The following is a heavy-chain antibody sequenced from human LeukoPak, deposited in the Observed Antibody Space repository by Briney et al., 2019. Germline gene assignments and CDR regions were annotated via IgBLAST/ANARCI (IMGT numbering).Heavy chain of an antibody. CDR2: ISYDGSNK. Sequence: GGSLRLSCAASGFTFSSYAMHWVRQAPGKGLEWVAVISYDGSNKYYADSVKGRFTISRDNSKNTLYLQMNSLRAEDTAVYYCARDWGAWGATRDYFDYWGQGTLVTVSS. J-gene: IGHJ4*02. CDR3: ARDWGAWGATRDYFDY. V-gene: IGHV3-30-3*01. CDR1: GFTFSSYA. D-gene: IGHD5-24*01.